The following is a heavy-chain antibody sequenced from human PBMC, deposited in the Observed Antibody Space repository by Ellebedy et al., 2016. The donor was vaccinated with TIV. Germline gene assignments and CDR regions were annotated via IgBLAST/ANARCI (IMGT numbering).Heavy chain of an antibody. CDR1: GGSFSPYF. CDR2: VHPDGNT. J-gene: IGHJ4*02. CDR3: ARDTGDSGY. V-gene: IGHV4-34*01. Sequence: SETLSLTXAVSGGSFSPYFWSWIRQPPGKGLEWIGRVHPDGNTNYNPSLKSRVTLSVDTSKMQFSLNLISMTAADTPVYYCARDTGDSGYWGQGTLVTVSS. D-gene: IGHD4-17*01.